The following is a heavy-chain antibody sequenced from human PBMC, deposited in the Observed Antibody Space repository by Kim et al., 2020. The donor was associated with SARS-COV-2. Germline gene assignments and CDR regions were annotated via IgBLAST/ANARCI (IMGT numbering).Heavy chain of an antibody. CDR2: ISGSGGST. CDR3: ASPRLGLGELSRRDWFDP. Sequence: GGSLRLSCAASGFTFSSYAMSWVRQAPGKGLEWVSAISGSGGSTYYADSVKGRFSISRDNSKNTLYLQMNSLRAEDTAVYYCASPRLGLGELSRRDWFDPWGQGTLVTVSS. CDR1: GFTFSSYA. V-gene: IGHV3-23*01. D-gene: IGHD3-16*02. J-gene: IGHJ5*02.